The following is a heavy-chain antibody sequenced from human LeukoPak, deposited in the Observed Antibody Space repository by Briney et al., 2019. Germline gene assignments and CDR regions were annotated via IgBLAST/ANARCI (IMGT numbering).Heavy chain of an antibody. CDR1: GYTFASYY. J-gene: IGHJ6*03. V-gene: IGHV1-46*01. Sequence: ASVKVSCKASGYTFASYYMHWVRQAPGQGLEWMGIINPSGGSTSYAQKFQGRVTVTRDTSTSTEYMEVSSLRSEDTAVYYCARGGWSYDTNYHYMDVWGKGTTVTVSS. D-gene: IGHD1-26*01. CDR2: INPSGGST. CDR3: ARGGWSYDTNYHYMDV.